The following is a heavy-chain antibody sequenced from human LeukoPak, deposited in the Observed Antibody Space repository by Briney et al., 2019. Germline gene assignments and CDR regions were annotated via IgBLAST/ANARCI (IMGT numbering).Heavy chain of an antibody. CDR3: ADSSGNLGDDVFDS. V-gene: IGHV4-39*01. CDR1: RASFNGSDYC. CDR2: IYYRGNT. Sequence: SETLSLTCSVSRASFNGSDYCWGWVRQPPGKGLEWIGTIYYRGNTYYNPSLTSRVTISADTSKMQFSLKLTSATAADTAVYYWADSSGNLGDDVFDSWGRGTLVTVSS. D-gene: IGHD3-22*01. J-gene: IGHJ3*02.